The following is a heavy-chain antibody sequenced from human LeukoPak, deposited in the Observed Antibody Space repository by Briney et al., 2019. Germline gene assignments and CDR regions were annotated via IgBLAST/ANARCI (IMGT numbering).Heavy chain of an antibody. CDR1: GGAISSYY. J-gene: IGHJ4*02. CDR3: ARGNVVHCGGDCYHFDY. CDR2: IYTSGST. V-gene: IGHV4-4*07. D-gene: IGHD2-21*02. Sequence: SETLSLTCTVSGGAISSYYWSWIRQPAGKGLEWIGRIYTSGSTNYNPSLKSRVTMSVDTSKNQFSLKLSSVTAADTAVYYCARGNVVHCGGDCYHFDYWGQGTLVTVSS.